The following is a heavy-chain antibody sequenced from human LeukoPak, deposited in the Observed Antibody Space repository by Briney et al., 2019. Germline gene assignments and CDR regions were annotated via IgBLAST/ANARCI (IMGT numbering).Heavy chain of an antibody. D-gene: IGHD2-2*01. V-gene: IGHV3-30-3*01. J-gene: IGHJ4*02. CDR2: ISYDGSNK. Sequence: GRSLRLSCAASGFTFSSYAMHWVRQAPGKGLEWVAVISYDGSNKYYADSVKGRFTISRDNSKNTLYLQMNSLRAEDTAVYYCAEDPYHTYYFDYWGQGTLVTVSS. CDR1: GFTFSSYA. CDR3: AEDPYHTYYFDY.